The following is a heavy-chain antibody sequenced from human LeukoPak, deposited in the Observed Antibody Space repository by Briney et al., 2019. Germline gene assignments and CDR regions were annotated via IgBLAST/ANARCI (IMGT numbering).Heavy chain of an antibody. CDR3: ARKRGVGVDTNAFDI. V-gene: IGHV1-2*02. J-gene: IGHJ3*02. CDR2: ISPDSVEK. CDR1: GYTFSDYY. Sequence: GASVKVSCKASGYTFSDYYMHWVRQAPAQGLEWMAWISPDSVEKKYAQKFQGRVTMTRDTSISTVYMELSRLTSDDTAVYYCARKRGVGVDTNAFDIWGQGTMVTVSS. D-gene: IGHD3-3*01.